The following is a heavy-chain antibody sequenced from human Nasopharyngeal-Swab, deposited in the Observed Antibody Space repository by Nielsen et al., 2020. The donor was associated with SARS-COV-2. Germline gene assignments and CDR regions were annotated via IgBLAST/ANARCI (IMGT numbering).Heavy chain of an antibody. CDR3: ARDGSGSYPPPD. V-gene: IGHV1-18*01. D-gene: IGHD3-10*01. Sequence: WVRQAPGQGLGWVGWINPYNDDRQYAQKFQDRVSMTTDTSTNTVYMELRSLRSDDTAVYYCARDGSGSYPPPDWGQGTLVTVSS. CDR2: INPYNDDR. J-gene: IGHJ4*02.